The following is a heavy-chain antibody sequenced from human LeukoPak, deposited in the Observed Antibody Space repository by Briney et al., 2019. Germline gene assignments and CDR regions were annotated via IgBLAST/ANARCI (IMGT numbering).Heavy chain of an antibody. CDR2: IIPILGIA. V-gene: IGHV1-69*04. Sequence: ASVKVSCKACGGTFSSYAISWVRQAPGQGLEWMGRIIPILGIANYAQKFQGRVTITADKSTSTAYMELSSLRSEDTAVYYCASDSLRFLEWLFFDYWGQGTLVTVSS. CDR1: GGTFSSYA. J-gene: IGHJ4*02. CDR3: ASDSLRFLEWLFFDY. D-gene: IGHD3-3*01.